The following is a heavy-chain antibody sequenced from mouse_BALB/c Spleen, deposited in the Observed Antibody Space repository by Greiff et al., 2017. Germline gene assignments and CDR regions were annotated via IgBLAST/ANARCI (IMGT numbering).Heavy chain of an antibody. J-gene: IGHJ2*01. V-gene: IGHV1S137*01. Sequence: QVQLKESGAELVRPGVSVKISCKGSGYTFTDYAMHWVKQSHAKSLEWIGVISTYYGDASYNQKFKGKATMTVDKSSSTAYMELARLTSEDSAIYYCARKGTTVGPFDYWGQGTTLTVSS. CDR3: ARKGTTVGPFDY. D-gene: IGHD1-1*01. CDR2: ISTYYGDA. CDR1: GYTFTDYA.